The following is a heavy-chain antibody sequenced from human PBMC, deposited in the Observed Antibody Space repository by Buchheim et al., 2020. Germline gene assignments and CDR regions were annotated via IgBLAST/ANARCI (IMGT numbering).Heavy chain of an antibody. D-gene: IGHD6-19*01. Sequence: QVQLQESGPGLVKPSQTLSLTCTVSGGSISSGGYYWSWIRQHPGKGLEWIGYIYYSGGTYYNPSLKSRVTISVDTPKNQFSLKLSSVTAADTAVYYCARGIAVAGRDWYFDLWGRGTL. CDR3: ARGIAVAGRDWYFDL. CDR1: GGSISSGGYY. V-gene: IGHV4-31*03. J-gene: IGHJ2*01. CDR2: IYYSGGT.